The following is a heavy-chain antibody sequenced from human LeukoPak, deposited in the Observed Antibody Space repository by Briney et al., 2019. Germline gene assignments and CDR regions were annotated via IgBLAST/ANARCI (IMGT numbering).Heavy chain of an antibody. CDR2: INPNSGGT. J-gene: IGHJ4*02. Sequence: ASVKVSCKASGYTFTGYYMHWVRQARGQGLERMGWINPNSGGTNYAQKFQGRVTMTRDTSISTAYMEMNRLTSDDTAVYYCARSMTTVTNNDYWGQGTLVTVSS. CDR3: ARSMTTVTNNDY. CDR1: GYTFTGYY. V-gene: IGHV1-2*02. D-gene: IGHD4-17*01.